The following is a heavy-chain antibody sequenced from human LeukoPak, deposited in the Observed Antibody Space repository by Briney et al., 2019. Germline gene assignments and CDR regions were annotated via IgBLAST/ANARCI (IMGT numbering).Heavy chain of an antibody. CDR1: GYTLTELS. J-gene: IGHJ3*02. Sequence: ASVKVSCKVSGYTLTELSMHWVRQAPGKGLEWMGGFDPEDGETIYAQKFQGRVTMTEDTSTDTAYMELSSLRSEDTAVYYCATAQTNIVVVVAAPFDAFDIWGQGTMVTVPS. CDR3: ATAQTNIVVVVAAPFDAFDI. D-gene: IGHD2-15*01. V-gene: IGHV1-24*01. CDR2: FDPEDGET.